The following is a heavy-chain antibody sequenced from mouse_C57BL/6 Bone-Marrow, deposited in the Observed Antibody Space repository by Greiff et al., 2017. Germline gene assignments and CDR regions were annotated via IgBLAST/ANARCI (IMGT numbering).Heavy chain of an antibody. V-gene: IGHV14-4*01. CDR3: TTAITTVLADS. D-gene: IGHD1-1*01. CDR1: GFNIKDDY. CDR2: IDPENGDT. Sequence: EVQVVESGAELVRPGASVKLSCTASGFNIKDDYMHWVKQRPEQGLEWIGWIDPENGDTEYDSKFQGKATITADTSSNTAYLQLSSLTSEDTAVXYCTTAITTVLADSWGTGTTLTVSS. J-gene: IGHJ2*01.